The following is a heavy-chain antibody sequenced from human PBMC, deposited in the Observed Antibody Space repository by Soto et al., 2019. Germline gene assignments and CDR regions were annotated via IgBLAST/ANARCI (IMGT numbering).Heavy chain of an antibody. D-gene: IGHD3-10*02. CDR2: ISYDGSNK. CDR3: AKVLFRGLPGNYYYYYYMDV. V-gene: IGHV3-30*18. Sequence: GGSLRLSCAASGFTFSSYGMHWVRQAPGKGLEWVAVISYDGSNKYYADSVKGRFTISRGNSKNTLYLQMNSLRAEDTAVYYCAKVLFRGLPGNYYYYYYMDVWGKGTTVTVSS. J-gene: IGHJ6*03. CDR1: GFTFSSYG.